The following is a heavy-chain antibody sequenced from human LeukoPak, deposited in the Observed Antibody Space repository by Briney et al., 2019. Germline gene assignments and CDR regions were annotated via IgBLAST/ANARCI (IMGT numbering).Heavy chain of an antibody. CDR1: GGSISDYF. V-gene: IGHV4-4*07. CDR2: IYSSGST. J-gene: IGHJ4*02. CDR3: ARGPYCGDDCYFDS. D-gene: IGHD2-21*01. Sequence: SETLSLTCTVSGGSISDYFWSWLRQPAWKGLEWIGRIYSSGSTLYNPSLKSRVTMSVDTSKNQFSLRLTSVTAADTAVYYCARGPYCGDDCYFDSWGRGILFTVSS.